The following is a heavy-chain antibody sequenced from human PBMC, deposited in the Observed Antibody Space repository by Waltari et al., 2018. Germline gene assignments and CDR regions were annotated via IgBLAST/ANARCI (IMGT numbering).Heavy chain of an antibody. Sequence: EVQLLESGGGLVQVGGSLRVSCEVSGFNVTSFSMNWVRQAPGKGVEWVSHISTSSKLTHYADSVKGRCIVFRDTAKNSLYLEMSSLRDEDTAVYYCATSGDTAPLGRWGQGTQVTVSS. CDR2: ISTSSKLT. V-gene: IGHV3-48*02. J-gene: IGHJ4*02. CDR1: GFNVTSFS. D-gene: IGHD3-16*01. CDR3: ATSGDTAPLGR.